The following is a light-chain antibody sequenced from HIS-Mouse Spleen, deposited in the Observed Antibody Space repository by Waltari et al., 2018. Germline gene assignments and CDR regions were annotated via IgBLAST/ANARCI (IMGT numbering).Light chain of an antibody. CDR2: QES. CDR3: QAWDSSYSV. CDR1: LLGDKH. J-gene: IGLJ2*01. Sequence: SYPLTHPPSVSVSPGQTASLTCSCDLLGDKHACWYPQKPGQPPELVIYQESKRPSGIPERFSGSNSGNTATLTISGTQAMDEADYYCQAWDSSYSVFGGGTKLTVL. V-gene: IGLV3-1*01.